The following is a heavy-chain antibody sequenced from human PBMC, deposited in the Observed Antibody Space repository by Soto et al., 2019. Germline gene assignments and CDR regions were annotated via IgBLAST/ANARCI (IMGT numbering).Heavy chain of an antibody. D-gene: IGHD2-15*01. CDR1: GFTFSNAW. Sequence: GESLKISCAASGFTFSNAWMSWVRQAPGKGLEWVGRIKSKTDGGTTDYAAPVKGRFTISRDDSKNTLYLQMNSLKTEDTAVYYCTTSLPKCSGGSCYSAYFDYWGQGTLVTVSS. CDR3: TTSLPKCSGGSCYSAYFDY. V-gene: IGHV3-15*01. J-gene: IGHJ4*02. CDR2: IKSKTDGGTT.